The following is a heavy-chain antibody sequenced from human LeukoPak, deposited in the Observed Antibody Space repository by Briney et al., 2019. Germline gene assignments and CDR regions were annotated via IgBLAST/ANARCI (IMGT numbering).Heavy chain of an antibody. V-gene: IGHV3-23*01. Sequence: PGVSLRLSCAASGFTFSSYAMSWVRQAPGKGLEWVSAISGSGGSTYYADSVRGRFTISRDNSKNTLSLQMNSLRAEDTAVYYCARPKYSSGPIDYWGQGTLVTVSS. J-gene: IGHJ4*02. D-gene: IGHD6-19*01. CDR2: ISGSGGST. CDR1: GFTFSSYA. CDR3: ARPKYSSGPIDY.